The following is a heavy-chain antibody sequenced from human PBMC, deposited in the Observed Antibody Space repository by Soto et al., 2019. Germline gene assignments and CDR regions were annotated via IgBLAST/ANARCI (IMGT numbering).Heavy chain of an antibody. V-gene: IGHV3-33*01. CDR3: ARDASYYSLWRGYYPSRNGMDV. CDR2: IWYDGSKK. J-gene: IGHJ6*02. D-gene: IGHD3-3*01. Sequence: QVQVVESGGGVVQPGRSLRLSCAASGFTFSSFGMHWVRQAPGKGLEWVSLIWYDGSKKSYGDSVKGRFTISRDNSRNTVYLQMNSLRADVTAVYYCARDASYYSLWRGYYPSRNGMDVWGQGTTVTVSS. CDR1: GFTFSSFG.